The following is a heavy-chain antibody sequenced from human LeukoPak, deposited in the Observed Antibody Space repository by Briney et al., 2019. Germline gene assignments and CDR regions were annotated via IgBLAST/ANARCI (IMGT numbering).Heavy chain of an antibody. V-gene: IGHV4-38-2*02. CDR2: IYHSGSL. CDR1: GYSISSGYY. J-gene: IGHJ4*02. D-gene: IGHD4-11*01. Sequence: SETLSLTCSVSGYSISSGYYWAWIRLTPGKGLEWIGSIYHSGSLYYNPSLRSRVTISVDTSKNQFSLKVNSMTAADTAVYYCARPTSSNYAGFFFDFWSQGTLVTASS. CDR3: ARPTSSNYAGFFFDF.